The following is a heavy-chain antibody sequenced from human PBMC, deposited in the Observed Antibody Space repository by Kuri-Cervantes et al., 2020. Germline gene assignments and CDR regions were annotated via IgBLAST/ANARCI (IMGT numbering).Heavy chain of an antibody. CDR3: ARVCTMVRGVIH. Sequence: GSLRLSCSVSGGSISTYYWTWIRQPLGKGLEWIGFVYSSGTTTYNPSLKSRVTISVDTSKNQFSLKLSSVTAADTAVYYCARVCTMVRGVIHWGQGTLVTVSS. V-gene: IGHV4-59*08. J-gene: IGHJ4*02. CDR1: GGSISTYY. CDR2: VYSSGTT. D-gene: IGHD3-10*01.